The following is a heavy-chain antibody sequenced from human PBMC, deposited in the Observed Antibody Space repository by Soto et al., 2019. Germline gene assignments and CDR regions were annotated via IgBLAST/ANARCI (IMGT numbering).Heavy chain of an antibody. CDR3: ASQGLPYFDWSPTPLYYMAV. J-gene: IGHJ6*03. Sequence: SETLSLTCAVYGGSFSGYYWSWIRQPPGKGLEWIGEINHSGNTNYNPSLKSRVTISVDKSKNQFSLKLSSVTAADTAVYYCASQGLPYFDWSPTPLYYMAVWVKGTTVTVSS. CDR1: GGSFSGYY. CDR2: INHSGNT. D-gene: IGHD3-9*01. V-gene: IGHV4-34*01.